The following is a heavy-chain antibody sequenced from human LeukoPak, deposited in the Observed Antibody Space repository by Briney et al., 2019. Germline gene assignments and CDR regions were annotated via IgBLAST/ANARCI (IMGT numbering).Heavy chain of an antibody. CDR1: GLSFSTYD. J-gene: IGHJ4*02. V-gene: IGHV3-13*04. D-gene: IGHD3-9*01. CDR2: IGKSGDT. Sequence: PGGSLRLSCAASGLSFSTYDMHWVRQATGEGLEWVSGIGKSGDTYYVGSVKGRFTISRDNAKNSLYLQMNSLRAEDTAVYYCVRGVDGHYWRQRTLVTVSS. CDR3: VRGVDGHY.